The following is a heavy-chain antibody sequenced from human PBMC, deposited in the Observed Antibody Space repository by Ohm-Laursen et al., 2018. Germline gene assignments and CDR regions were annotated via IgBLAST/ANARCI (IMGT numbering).Heavy chain of an antibody. J-gene: IGHJ4*02. V-gene: IGHV4-59*08. CDR2: IHHTGYT. CDR1: GDSISAHY. Sequence: GTLSLTCSVSGDSISAHYWSWIRQPPGKGLEWIGYIHHTGYTTYNPSLKSRVTISVDTSKNQFSLKLSSVTAADTAVYYCARGFDYWGQGTLVTVSS. CDR3: ARGFDY.